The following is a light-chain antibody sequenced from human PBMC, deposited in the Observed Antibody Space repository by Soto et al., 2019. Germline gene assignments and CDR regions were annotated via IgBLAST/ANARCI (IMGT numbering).Light chain of an antibody. CDR3: SSYTSSSTYV. CDR1: SNDVGGYHY. J-gene: IGLJ1*01. V-gene: IGLV2-14*01. Sequence: QSALTQPASVSGSPGQSITISCAGTSNDVGGYHYVSWYQQHPGKAPKLIIFEVSHRPSGISNRFSGSKSGNTASLTISGLQAADEADYYCSSYTSSSTYVFGTGTKVTVL. CDR2: EVS.